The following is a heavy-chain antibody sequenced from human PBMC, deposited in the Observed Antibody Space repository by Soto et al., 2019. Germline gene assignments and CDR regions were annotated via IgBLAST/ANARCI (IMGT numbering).Heavy chain of an antibody. CDR3: AKDGGGYNYGCVMLDKYYYGMDV. J-gene: IGHJ6*02. Sequence: QVQLVESGGGVVQPGRSLRLSCAASGFTFSTYAMHWVRQAPGKGLEWVAVISYDGTNKYYADSVRGRFTISRDNSKNTLFLQMNSLRAEDTAVYYCAKDGGGYNYGCVMLDKYYYGMDVWGQGTTVTVSS. D-gene: IGHD5-18*01. CDR2: ISYDGTNK. V-gene: IGHV3-30-3*01. CDR1: GFTFSTYA.